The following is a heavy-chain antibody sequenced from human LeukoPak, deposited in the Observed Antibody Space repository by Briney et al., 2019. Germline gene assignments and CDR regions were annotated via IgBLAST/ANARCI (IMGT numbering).Heavy chain of an antibody. Sequence: SETLSLTCTVSGGSISSYYWSWIRQPAGKGLEWIGRIYTSGSTNYNPSLKSRVTMSVDTSKNQFSLKLSSVTAADTAVYYCARAPPYYDILTGYYASLIDYWGQGTLVTVSS. CDR3: ARAPPYYDILTGYYASLIDY. V-gene: IGHV4-4*07. J-gene: IGHJ4*02. CDR2: IYTSGST. D-gene: IGHD3-9*01. CDR1: GGSISSYY.